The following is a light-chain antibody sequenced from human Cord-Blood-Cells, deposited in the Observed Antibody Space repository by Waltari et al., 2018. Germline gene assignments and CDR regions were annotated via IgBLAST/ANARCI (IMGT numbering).Light chain of an antibody. CDR1: PSVSSN. V-gene: IGKV3-15*01. CDR2: GAS. Sequence: EIVMTQSPATLSVSPGERATLSYRASPSVSSNLAWYQQKPGQAPRLLIYGASTRATGIPARFSGSGSGTEFTLTISSLQSEDFAVYYCQQYNNWPPWTFGQGTKLEIK. CDR3: QQYNNWPPWT. J-gene: IGKJ2*01.